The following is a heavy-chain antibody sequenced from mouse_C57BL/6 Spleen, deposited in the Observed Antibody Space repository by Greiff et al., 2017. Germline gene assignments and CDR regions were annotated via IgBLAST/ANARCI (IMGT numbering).Heavy chain of an antibody. CDR3: ARYYYGSSRDWYFDV. J-gene: IGHJ1*03. Sequence: QVQLQQPGAELVKPGASVKLSCKASGYTFTSYWMHWVKQRPGRGLEWIGRIDPNSGGTKYNEKFKSKATLTVDKPSSTAYRQLSSLTSEDSAVYYCARYYYGSSRDWYFDVWGTGTTVTVSS. D-gene: IGHD1-1*01. CDR2: IDPNSGGT. V-gene: IGHV1-72*01. CDR1: GYTFTSYW.